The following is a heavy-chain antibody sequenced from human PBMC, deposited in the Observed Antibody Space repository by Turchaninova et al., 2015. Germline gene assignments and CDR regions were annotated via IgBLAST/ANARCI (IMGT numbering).Heavy chain of an antibody. Sequence: QITLQESGPTRVNPTQTLTLTIPFPGSSLSTGGVGVGGIRHPPGKALECLALIYWDDDRRYSPSLKSRLTITKDTSKNQVVLTMTNMDPVDTGTYYCAHRRPNSGGWDTGVFDQWGPGTLVTVSS. J-gene: IGHJ4*02. CDR1: GSSLSTGGVG. CDR3: AHRRPNSGGWDTGVFDQ. CDR2: IYWDDDR. V-gene: IGHV2-5*02. D-gene: IGHD6-19*01.